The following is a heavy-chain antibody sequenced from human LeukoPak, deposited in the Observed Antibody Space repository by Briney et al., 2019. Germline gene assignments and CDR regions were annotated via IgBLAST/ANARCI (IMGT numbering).Heavy chain of an antibody. CDR2: IYHSGST. Sequence: PSETLSLTCTVSGGSISSYYWSWIRQPPGKGLEWIGYIYHSGSTYYNPSLKSRVTISVDRSKNQFSLKLSSVTAADTAVYYCARLGYCSSTSCSDMDVWGKGTTVTVSS. D-gene: IGHD2-2*01. CDR3: ARLGYCSSTSCSDMDV. J-gene: IGHJ6*03. V-gene: IGHV4-59*12. CDR1: GGSISSYY.